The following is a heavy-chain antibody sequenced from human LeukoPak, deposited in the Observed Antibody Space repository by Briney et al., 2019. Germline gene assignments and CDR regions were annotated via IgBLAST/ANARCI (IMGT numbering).Heavy chain of an antibody. Sequence: GESLEISREASGYSFTAYWIGWVRQLPGKGLEWMGIIYPSDSDTRYSPSFQGQVAISSDRSITTVYLQWSNLRASDTAMYYCARTGYHYGSGSHFAFDVWGQGTMVTVSS. CDR2: IYPSDSDT. CDR1: GYSFTAYW. CDR3: ARTGYHYGSGSHFAFDV. V-gene: IGHV5-51*01. D-gene: IGHD3-10*01. J-gene: IGHJ3*01.